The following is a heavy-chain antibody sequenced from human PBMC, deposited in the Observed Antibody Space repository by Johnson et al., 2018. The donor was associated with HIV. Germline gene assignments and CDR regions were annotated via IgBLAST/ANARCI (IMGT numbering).Heavy chain of an antibody. Sequence: MQLVESGGGLVQPGGSLRLSCAASGFTFSSYWMHWVRQAPGKGLMWVSRLNSDGSSVSYADFVKGRFTVSRDNAKNTLYLQMNSLRAEDTAVYYCAREGGVTMVDGFDIWGQGTMVTGSS. CDR2: LNSDGSSV. CDR1: GFTFSSYW. D-gene: IGHD3-10*01. CDR3: AREGGVTMVDGFDI. J-gene: IGHJ3*02. V-gene: IGHV3-74*01.